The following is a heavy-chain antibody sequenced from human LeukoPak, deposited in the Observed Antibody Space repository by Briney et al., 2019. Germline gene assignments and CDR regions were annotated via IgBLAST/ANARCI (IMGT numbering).Heavy chain of an antibody. CDR2: ISIYNGNT. D-gene: IGHD5-24*01. V-gene: IGHV1-18*01. J-gene: IGHJ5*02. CDR1: GYTFTSYG. CDR3: ARDPRVEMATIKEFDP. Sequence: ASVKVSCKASGYTFTSYGISWVRQAPGQGLEWMGWISIYNGNTNYAQKLQGRVTMTTDTSTSTAYMELSSLRSEDTAVYYCARDPRVEMATIKEFDPWGQGTLVTVSS.